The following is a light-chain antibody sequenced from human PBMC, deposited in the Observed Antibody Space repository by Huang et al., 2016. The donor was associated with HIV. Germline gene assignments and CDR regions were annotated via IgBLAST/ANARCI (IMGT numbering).Light chain of an antibody. CDR3: HQYNNWPPWT. J-gene: IGKJ1*01. CDR2: GAS. CDR1: QSVSSN. V-gene: IGKV3-15*01. Sequence: ETVMTQTPATLSVSPGERATLFCRASQSVSSNLAWYQHKPGQAPRLLIYGASTRPTGSPGRFSGSGSGTEFTLTISSLQSEDFAVYYCHQYNNWPPWTFGQGTKVEIK.